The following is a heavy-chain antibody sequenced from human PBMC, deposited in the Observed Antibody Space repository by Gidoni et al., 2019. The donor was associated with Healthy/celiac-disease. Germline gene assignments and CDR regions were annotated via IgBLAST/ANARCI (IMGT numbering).Heavy chain of an antibody. CDR1: GGTFSSYA. J-gene: IGHJ5*02. CDR2: IIPIFGTA. V-gene: IGHV1-69*01. Sequence: QVQLVQSGAEVKKPGSSVKVSCKASGGTFSSYAISWVRQAPGQGLEWMGGIIPIFGTANYAQKFQGRVTITADESTSTAYMELSSLRSEDTAVYYCAREVNGITIFGHNWFDPWGQGTLVTVSS. D-gene: IGHD3-3*01. CDR3: AREVNGITIFGHNWFDP.